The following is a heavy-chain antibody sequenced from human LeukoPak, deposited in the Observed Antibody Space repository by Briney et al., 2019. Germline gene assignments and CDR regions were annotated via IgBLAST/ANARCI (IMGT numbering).Heavy chain of an antibody. J-gene: IGHJ5*02. V-gene: IGHV1-2*02. CDR2: INPNSGGT. CDR1: GYSFTSHG. Sequence: GASVKVSCKASGYSFTSHGISWVRQAPGQGLEWMGWINPNSGGTNYAQKFQGRVTMTRDTSISTAYMELSRLRSDDTAVYYCARDSSSWGSLNWFDPWGQGTLVTVSS. CDR3: ARDSSSWGSLNWFDP. D-gene: IGHD6-13*01.